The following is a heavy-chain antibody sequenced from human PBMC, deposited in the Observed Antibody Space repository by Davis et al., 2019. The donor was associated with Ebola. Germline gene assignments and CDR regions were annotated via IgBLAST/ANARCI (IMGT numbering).Heavy chain of an antibody. V-gene: IGHV4-34*01. J-gene: IGHJ4*02. CDR3: ARGLGVWQLVDY. CDR1: GGSFSGYY. Sequence: PSETLSLTCTVYGGSFSGYYWTWIRQPPGKGLEWIGETNDSGSTNYNPSLKSRVTISVDTSKNQFSLKLSSVTAADTAVYYCARGLGVWQLVDYWGQGTLVTVSS. CDR2: TNDSGST. D-gene: IGHD6-6*01.